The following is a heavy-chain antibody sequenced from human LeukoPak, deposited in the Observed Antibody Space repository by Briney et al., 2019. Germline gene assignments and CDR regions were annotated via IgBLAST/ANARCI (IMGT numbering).Heavy chain of an antibody. J-gene: IGHJ4*02. CDR1: VFTYSSYA. V-gene: IGHV3-23*01. D-gene: IGHD1/OR15-1a*01. Sequence: GGSLRLSCPASVFTYSSYAMSWVRQAPGKGLEWVSAISGCGGSTYYADSVKGRFTISRDNSKNTLYLQMNSMRAEDTAVYYCAKGTPKGTNGSPSPFDYWGEGTLDTVSS. CDR2: ISGCGGST. CDR3: AKGTPKGTNGSPSPFDY.